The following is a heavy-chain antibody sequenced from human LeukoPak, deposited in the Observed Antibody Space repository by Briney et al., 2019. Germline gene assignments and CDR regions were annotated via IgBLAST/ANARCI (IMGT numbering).Heavy chain of an antibody. Sequence: PGGSLRLSCAASGFTFSTYAMSWVRQAPGKGLEWVSTVTRGGGSTYYADSVKGRFTISRDNSKNTVYLQMTNLRAEDTALYYCAKRTYCGSDCYFDFWGQGTLVTVSS. CDR3: AKRTYCGSDCYFDF. V-gene: IGHV3-23*01. D-gene: IGHD2-21*02. CDR1: GFTFSTYA. J-gene: IGHJ4*02. CDR2: VTRGGGST.